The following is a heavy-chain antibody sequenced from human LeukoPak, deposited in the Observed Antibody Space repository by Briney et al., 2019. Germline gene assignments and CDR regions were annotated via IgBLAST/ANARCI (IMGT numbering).Heavy chain of an antibody. J-gene: IGHJ4*02. Sequence: PGRSLRLSCAASGFTFNNYAMHWVRQAPGKGLQWVAVISYDGSNKYYADSVKGRFTISRDNSKNTLYLQMNSLRAEDTAVYYCAKDREFWRYYDSTDYWGQGTLVTVSS. CDR3: AKDREFWRYYDSTDY. V-gene: IGHV3-30*04. CDR1: GFTFNNYA. CDR2: ISYDGSNK. D-gene: IGHD3-22*01.